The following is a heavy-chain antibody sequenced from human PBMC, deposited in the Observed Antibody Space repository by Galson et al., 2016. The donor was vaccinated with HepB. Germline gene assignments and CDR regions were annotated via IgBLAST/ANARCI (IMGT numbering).Heavy chain of an antibody. D-gene: IGHD6-19*01. V-gene: IGHV3-23*01. Sequence: SLRLSCAASGFTFSRYGMSWVRQTPEKGLEWVSGIGGSGASTFYTDSVKGRFTISRDNSKNTLLLQMDSLRAEDTGLYYCARDMSLGSGWYGDLDYWGQGILVTVSS. CDR2: IGGSGAST. CDR1: GFTFSRYG. CDR3: ARDMSLGSGWYGDLDY. J-gene: IGHJ4*02.